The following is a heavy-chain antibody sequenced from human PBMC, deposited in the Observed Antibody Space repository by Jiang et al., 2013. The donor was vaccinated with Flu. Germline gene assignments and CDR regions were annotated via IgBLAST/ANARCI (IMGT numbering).Heavy chain of an antibody. J-gene: IGHJ6*02. CDR2: IDPSDSYT. V-gene: IGHV5-10-1*01. D-gene: IGHD3-9*01. Sequence: GAEVKKPGESLRISCKGSGYSFTSYWISWVRQMPGKGLEWMGRIDPSDSYTNYSPSFQGHVTISADKSISTAYLQWSSLKASDTAMYYCAITYYDILTGYHVGYPLGGMDVWGQGTTVTVSS. CDR1: GYSFTSYW. CDR3: AITYYDILTGYHVGYPLGGMDV.